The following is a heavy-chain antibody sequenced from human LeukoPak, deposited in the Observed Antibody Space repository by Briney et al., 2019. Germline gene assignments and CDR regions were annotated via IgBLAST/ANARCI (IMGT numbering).Heavy chain of an antibody. CDR2: IYTSGST. CDR1: GGSISSYY. D-gene: IGHD3-3*01. CDR3: ARASYYDPPRAYYYYMDV. V-gene: IGHV4-4*09. Sequence: PSETLSLTCTVSGGSISSYYWSWIRQPPGKGLEWIGYIYTSGSTNYNPSLKSRVTISVDTSKNQFSLKLSSVTVADTAVYYCARASYYDPPRAYYYYMDVWGKGTTVTVSS. J-gene: IGHJ6*03.